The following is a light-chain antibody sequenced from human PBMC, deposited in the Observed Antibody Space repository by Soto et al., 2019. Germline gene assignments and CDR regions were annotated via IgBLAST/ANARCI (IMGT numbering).Light chain of an antibody. V-gene: IGKV3-11*01. Sequence: PGARATLSCRALLSVNADYLAWYQQKPGQAPRLLIYGASSRATGIPARFSGSGSGTDFTLTISSLEPEDFAVYYCQQRSNWPPITFGQGTRLETK. CDR2: GAS. CDR1: LSVNADY. CDR3: QQRSNWPPIT. J-gene: IGKJ5*01.